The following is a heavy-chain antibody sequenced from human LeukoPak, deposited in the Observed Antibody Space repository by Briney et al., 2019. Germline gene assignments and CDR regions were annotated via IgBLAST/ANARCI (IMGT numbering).Heavy chain of an antibody. D-gene: IGHD6-13*01. J-gene: IGHJ4*02. Sequence: GGSLRLSCAASGFRFSNYWKSWVRQAPGKGLEWVANIKQDGSEKDYVDSMKGRFTISRDNVKNSVYLQVDSLRVEDTAVYYCARIGYSSSSFDYWGQGTLVTVSS. V-gene: IGHV3-7*01. CDR1: GFRFSNYW. CDR2: IKQDGSEK. CDR3: ARIGYSSSSFDY.